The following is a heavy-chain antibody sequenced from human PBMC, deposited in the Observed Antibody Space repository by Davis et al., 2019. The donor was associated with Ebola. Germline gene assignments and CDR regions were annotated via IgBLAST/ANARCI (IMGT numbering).Heavy chain of an antibody. CDR3: ARGFSSNIASGAFDV. CDR2: ISSSSSTI. J-gene: IGHJ3*01. V-gene: IGHV3-48*04. Sequence: GESLKISCAASGFTFSSYSMNWVRQAPGKGLEWVSYISSSSSTIYYADSVKGRFTISRDNAKNSLYLQMNSLRAEDMALYYCARGFSSNIASGAFDVWGQGTMVTVSS. CDR1: GFTFSSYS. D-gene: IGHD2-2*01.